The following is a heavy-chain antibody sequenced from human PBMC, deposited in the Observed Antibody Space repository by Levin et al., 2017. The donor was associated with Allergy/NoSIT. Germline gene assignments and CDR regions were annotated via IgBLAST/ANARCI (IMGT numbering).Heavy chain of an antibody. CDR2: VHYSGDT. J-gene: IGHJ3*01. Sequence: GSLRLSCSVSGGGIGDHYWNWVRQVPGKGLEWIGFVHYSGDTHYNPSLRSRLTMSVDTTNHQFTLQMTSLTAADAAVYFCARRRSEVEPRGAFDVWGRGTMVTVSS. D-gene: IGHD1-14*01. V-gene: IGHV4-59*11. CDR1: GGGIGDHY. CDR3: ARRRSEVEPRGAFDV.